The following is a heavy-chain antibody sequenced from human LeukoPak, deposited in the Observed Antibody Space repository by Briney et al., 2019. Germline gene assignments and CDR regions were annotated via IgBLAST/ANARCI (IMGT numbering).Heavy chain of an antibody. CDR2: ICYSGST. D-gene: IGHD3-22*01. CDR3: ASPHYDSSGIDY. J-gene: IGHJ4*02. Sequence: SETLSLTCTVSGGSISSYYWSWIRQPPGKGLEWIGYICYSGSTNYNPSLKSRVTISVDTSKNQFSLKLSSVTAADTAVYYCASPHYDSSGIDYWGQGTLVTVSS. V-gene: IGHV4-59*01. CDR1: GGSISSYY.